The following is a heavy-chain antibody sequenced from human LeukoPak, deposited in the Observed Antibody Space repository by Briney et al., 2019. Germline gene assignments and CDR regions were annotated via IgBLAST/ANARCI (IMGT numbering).Heavy chain of an antibody. D-gene: IGHD5-18*01. J-gene: IGHJ6*03. CDR2: IYYSGST. CDR1: GYSISSGYY. Sequence: SETLSLTCTVSGYSISSGYYWGWIRQPPGKGLEWIGSIYYSGSTYYNPSLKSRVTISVDTSKNQFSLKLSSVTAADTAVYYCARSVDTAMVFYHYYYMDVWGKGTTVTVSS. CDR3: ARSVDTAMVFYHYYYMDV. V-gene: IGHV4-38-2*02.